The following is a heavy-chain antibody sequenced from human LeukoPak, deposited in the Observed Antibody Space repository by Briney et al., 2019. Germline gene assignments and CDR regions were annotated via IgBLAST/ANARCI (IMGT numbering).Heavy chain of an antibody. Sequence: GGSLRLSCVASGFPFNSYWMTWVRQAPGKGLEWVANIKQDGSKKSYVDSVKGRFTISRDNAKNSLYLQMNSLRAEDTAIYYCTRVGYIGEGIDYWGQGTLVTVSS. J-gene: IGHJ4*02. CDR1: GFPFNSYW. V-gene: IGHV3-7*04. CDR3: TRVGYIGEGIDY. D-gene: IGHD5-24*01. CDR2: IKQDGSKK.